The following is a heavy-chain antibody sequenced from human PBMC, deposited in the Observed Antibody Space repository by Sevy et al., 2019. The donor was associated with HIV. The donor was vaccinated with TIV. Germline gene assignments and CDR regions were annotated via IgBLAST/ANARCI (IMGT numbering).Heavy chain of an antibody. CDR3: AKDFTGYNGMDV. CDR1: GITFTTSG. V-gene: IGHV3-30*18. Sequence: GGSLRLSCAVSGITFTTSGMHWVRQAPGKGLEWVAVISYDGRNKFYGDSVKGRFTISRDNSKNMLYLQVTSLTTEDTAVYYCAKDFTGYNGMDVWGQGTMVTVSS. J-gene: IGHJ6*02. D-gene: IGHD3-9*01. CDR2: ISYDGRNK.